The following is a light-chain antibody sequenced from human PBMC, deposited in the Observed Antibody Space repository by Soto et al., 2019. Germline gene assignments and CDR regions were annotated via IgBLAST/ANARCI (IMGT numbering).Light chain of an antibody. CDR3: NSYTSSRTYV. V-gene: IGLV2-14*03. J-gene: IGLJ1*01. CDR2: DVT. Sequence: QSVLAQPASVSGSPGQSITISCTGTSSDVGGFNYVSWYQQHPGKAPKLMIYDVTNRPSGVSYRFSGSKSGNTASLTISGLQAEDEADYYCNSYTSSRTYVFGTG. CDR1: SSDVGGFNY.